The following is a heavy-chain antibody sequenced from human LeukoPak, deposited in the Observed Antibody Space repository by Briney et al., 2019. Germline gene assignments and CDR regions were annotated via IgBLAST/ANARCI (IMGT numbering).Heavy chain of an antibody. J-gene: IGHJ4*02. Sequence: GGSQRLSCAASGFTFSSYSMNWVSQAPRKGLEWVSSISSSSSYIYYTDSVKGRFTISRDNAKNSLYLQMNSLRAEDTAVYYCARDCGYSYGYGYWGQGTLLSASS. CDR3: ARDCGYSYGYGY. V-gene: IGHV3-21*01. CDR2: ISSSSSYI. D-gene: IGHD5-18*01. CDR1: GFTFSSYS.